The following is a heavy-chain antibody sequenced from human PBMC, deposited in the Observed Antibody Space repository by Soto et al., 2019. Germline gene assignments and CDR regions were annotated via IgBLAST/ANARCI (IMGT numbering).Heavy chain of an antibody. CDR2: IYTGDST. Sequence: GGSLRLSCAASGFTVTSNRMSWVRQALGKGLERVSVIYTGDSTYYADSVKDRFTISRDSSKNTLYLEMSSLRVGDTAVYYCGKSKELGDSAPDHWRQGFLVTVS. D-gene: IGHD1-26*01. CDR1: GFTVTSNR. V-gene: IGHV3-66*01. CDR3: GKSKELGDSAPDH. J-gene: IGHJ4*02.